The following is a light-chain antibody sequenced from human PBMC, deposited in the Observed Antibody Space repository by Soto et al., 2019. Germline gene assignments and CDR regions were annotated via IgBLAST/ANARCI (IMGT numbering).Light chain of an antibody. V-gene: IGLV2-23*01. CDR2: DGT. J-gene: IGLJ3*02. CDR1: SSYAGSFDL. CDR3: CSYAGGSTWV. Sequence: QSALTQPASVSGSPGQSITISCTGSSSYAGSFDLVSWYQQHPGKAPKLMIYDGTKRPSGVSNRFSGSKSGNTASLTISGLQAEDEADYYCCSYAGGSTWVFGGGTQLTVL.